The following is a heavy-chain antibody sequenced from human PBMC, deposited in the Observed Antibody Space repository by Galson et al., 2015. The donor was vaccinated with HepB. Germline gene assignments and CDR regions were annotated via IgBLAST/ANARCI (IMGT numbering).Heavy chain of an antibody. D-gene: IGHD4-17*01. Sequence: SLRLSCAASGFTFSSYWMSWVRQAPGKGLEWVANIKQDGSEKYYVDSVKGRFTISRDNAKNSLYLQMNSLRAEDTAVYYCARDRHHYGEVGYYYGMDVWGQGTTVTVSS. CDR2: IKQDGSEK. V-gene: IGHV3-7*03. CDR3: ARDRHHYGEVGYYYGMDV. J-gene: IGHJ6*02. CDR1: GFTFSSYW.